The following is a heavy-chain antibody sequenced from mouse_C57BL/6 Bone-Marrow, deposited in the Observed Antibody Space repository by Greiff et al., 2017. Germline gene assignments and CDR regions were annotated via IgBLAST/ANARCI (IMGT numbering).Heavy chain of an antibody. CDR2: FHPYNDDT. Sequence: QVQLQQSGAELVKPGASVKMSCKASGYTFTTYPIEWMKQNHGKSLEWIGNFHPYNDDTKYNEKFKGKATLTVEKSSNTVYLELVRLTSDDSAVYYCARSSTFFYYFGYWGQGTTLTVSS. V-gene: IGHV1-47*01. J-gene: IGHJ2*01. D-gene: IGHD5-1*01. CDR1: GYTFTTYP. CDR3: ARSSTFFYYFGY.